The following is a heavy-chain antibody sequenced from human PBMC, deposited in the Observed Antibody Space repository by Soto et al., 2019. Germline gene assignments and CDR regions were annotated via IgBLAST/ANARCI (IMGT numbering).Heavy chain of an antibody. Sequence: QVQLVQSGAEVKKPGASVKVSCKASGYTFTNYGFSWVRQAPGQGLEWLGWISAYNGNTNYAQRLQGRVTMTTDTSRGTAYMGGGSVRSDETAVYYGARDVRGDYMWGSYRSDIDYWGEGTLVTVSS. J-gene: IGHJ4*02. CDR3: ARDVRGDYMWGSYRSDIDY. V-gene: IGHV1-18*01. CDR2: ISAYNGNT. CDR1: GYTFTNYG. D-gene: IGHD3-16*02.